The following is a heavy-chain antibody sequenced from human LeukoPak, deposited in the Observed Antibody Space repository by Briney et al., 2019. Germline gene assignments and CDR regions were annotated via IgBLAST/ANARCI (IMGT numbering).Heavy chain of an antibody. CDR3: ASSSGWLPDLTPFDY. CDR1: GYTFTGYY. Sequence: ASVKVSCKASGYTFTGYYMHWVRQAPGQGLEWMGWINPNSGGTNYAQKFQGRVTMTRDTSISTAYMELSRLRSDDTAVHYCASSSGWLPDLTPFDYWGQGTLVTVSS. J-gene: IGHJ4*02. D-gene: IGHD6-19*01. CDR2: INPNSGGT. V-gene: IGHV1-2*02.